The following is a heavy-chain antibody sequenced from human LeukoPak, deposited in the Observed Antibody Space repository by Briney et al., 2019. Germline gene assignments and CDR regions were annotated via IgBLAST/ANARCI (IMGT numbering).Heavy chain of an antibody. V-gene: IGHV3-48*01. CDR3: ARLLGGPIVGATFAAFDI. J-gene: IGHJ3*02. CDR1: GFTFSSYS. D-gene: IGHD1-26*01. Sequence: GGSLRLSCAASGFTFSSYSMNWVRQAPGKGLEWVSYISNSAILYADSVKGRFTISRDNARNSLYLQMNSLRAEDTAVYYCARLLGGPIVGATFAAFDIWGQGTMVTVSS. CDR2: ISNSAI.